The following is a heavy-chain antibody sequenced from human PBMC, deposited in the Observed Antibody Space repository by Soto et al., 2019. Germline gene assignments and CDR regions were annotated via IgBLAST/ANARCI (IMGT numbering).Heavy chain of an antibody. Sequence: ASVKVSCKASGGTFSSYAISWVRQAPGQGLEWMGGIIPIFGTANYAQKFQGRVTITADESTSTAYMELSSLRSEDTAVYYCARDSCGGDCYSLGDAHNWFDPWGQGTLVTVSS. CDR1: GGTFSSYA. J-gene: IGHJ5*02. CDR2: IIPIFGTA. CDR3: ARDSCGGDCYSLGDAHNWFDP. D-gene: IGHD2-21*02. V-gene: IGHV1-69*13.